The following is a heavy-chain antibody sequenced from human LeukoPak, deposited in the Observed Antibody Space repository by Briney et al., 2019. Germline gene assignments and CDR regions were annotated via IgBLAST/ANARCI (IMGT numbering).Heavy chain of an antibody. CDR1: GYTFTSYD. CDR2: MNPNSGNT. D-gene: IGHD3-9*01. V-gene: IGHV1-8*01. Sequence: ASVKVSCKASGYTFTSYDINWVRQATGQGLEWMGWMNPNSGNTGYAQKFQGRVTMTRNTSISTAYMELSSLRSEDTAVYYCARGPLLRYFDWLDPYYYYYGMDVWGQGTTVTVSS. J-gene: IGHJ6*02. CDR3: ARGPLLRYFDWLDPYYYYYGMDV.